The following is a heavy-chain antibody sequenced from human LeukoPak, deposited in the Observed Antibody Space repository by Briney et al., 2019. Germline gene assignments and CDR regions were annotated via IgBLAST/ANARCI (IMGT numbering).Heavy chain of an antibody. D-gene: IGHD3-22*01. CDR2: INPNSGGT. J-gene: IGHJ3*02. Sequence: ASVKVSCKASGYTFTGYYMHWVRQAPGQGLEWMGWINPNSGGTNYAQKFQGRVTMTTDTSTSTAYMELRSLRSDDTAVYYCARVTFDSSAFDIWGQGTMVTVSS. CDR3: ARVTFDSSAFDI. V-gene: IGHV1-2*02. CDR1: GYTFTGYY.